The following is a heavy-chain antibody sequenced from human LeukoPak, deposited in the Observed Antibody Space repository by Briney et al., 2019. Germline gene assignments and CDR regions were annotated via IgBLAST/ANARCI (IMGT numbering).Heavy chain of an antibody. D-gene: IGHD4-23*01. V-gene: IGHV3-23*01. Sequence: GGSLRLSCATSGFTFSVYAMSWVRQAPGKGLEWVSGISGGGGSTYYADSVKGRFTISRDNSKNTLDLQMSSLRAEDTAVYYCAKGRDYGGDACFDYWGQGTLVTVSS. CDR2: ISGGGGST. CDR3: AKGRDYGGDACFDY. CDR1: GFTFSVYA. J-gene: IGHJ4*02.